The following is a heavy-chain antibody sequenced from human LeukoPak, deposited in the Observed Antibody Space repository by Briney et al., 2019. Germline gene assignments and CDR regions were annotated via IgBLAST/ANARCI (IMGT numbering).Heavy chain of an antibody. CDR2: IYYSGST. CDR1: GGSINSYY. Sequence: PSETLSLTCTVSGGSINSYYWSWIRQPPGKGLEWIGYIYYSGSTNYNPSLKSRVTISVDTSKNQFSLKLSSVTAADTAVYYCARDESGTSAFDIWGQRTMVTVSS. D-gene: IGHD1-1*01. CDR3: ARDESGTSAFDI. J-gene: IGHJ3*02. V-gene: IGHV4-59*01.